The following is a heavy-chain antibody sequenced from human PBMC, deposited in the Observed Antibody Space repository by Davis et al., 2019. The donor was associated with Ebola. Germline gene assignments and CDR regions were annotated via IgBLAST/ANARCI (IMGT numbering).Heavy chain of an antibody. CDR1: GYSISSGYY. V-gene: IGHV4-38-2*02. CDR2: IYHSGST. J-gene: IGHJ5*02. CDR3: ARVGRYCISTSCSRWFDP. Sequence: GSLRLSCTVSGYSISSGYYWGWIRQPPGKGLEWIGSIYHSGSTYYNPSLKSRVTISVDTSKNQFSLKLSSVTAADTAVYYCARVGRYCISTSCSRWFDPWGQGTLVTVAS. D-gene: IGHD2-2*01.